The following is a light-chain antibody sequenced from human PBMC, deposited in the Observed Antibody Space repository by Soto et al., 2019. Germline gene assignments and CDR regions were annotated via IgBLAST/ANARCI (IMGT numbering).Light chain of an antibody. J-gene: IGLJ3*02. V-gene: IGLV1-47*02. CDR3: ATWDDSLSVFWV. CDR1: SSNIGVNY. Sequence: QSVLTQPPSASGTPGQRVTNSCSGSSSNIGVNYVYWYQQLPGTAPKLLIYNDDHRPSGVPDRFSGSKSGTSASLAISGLRSEDEADYYCATWDDSLSVFWVFGGGTKLTVL. CDR2: NDD.